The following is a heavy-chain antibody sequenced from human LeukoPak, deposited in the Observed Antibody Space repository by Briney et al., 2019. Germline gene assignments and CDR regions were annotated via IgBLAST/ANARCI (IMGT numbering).Heavy chain of an antibody. V-gene: IGHV1-2*02. D-gene: IGHD3-3*01. Sequence: GASVKVSCKASGYTFTGYYMHWVRQAPGRGLEWMGWINPNSGGTNYAQKFQGRVTMTRDTSISTAYMELSRLRSDDTAVYYCARGVTIFGVDPNFDYWGQGTLVTVSS. CDR2: INPNSGGT. CDR1: GYTFTGYY. CDR3: ARGVTIFGVDPNFDY. J-gene: IGHJ4*02.